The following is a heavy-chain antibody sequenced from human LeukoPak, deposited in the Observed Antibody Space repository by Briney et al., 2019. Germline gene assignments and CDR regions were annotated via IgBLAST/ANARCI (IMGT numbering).Heavy chain of an antibody. J-gene: IGHJ4*02. CDR3: AGRSYFDY. CDR1: GLTFSGYA. CDR2: ISYDGSNK. Sequence: GGSLRLSCAASGLTFSGYAMHWVRQAPGKGLEWVAVISYDGSNKYYADSVKGRFTISRDNSKNTLYLQMNSLRAEDTAVYYCAGRSYFDYWGQGTLVTVSS. V-gene: IGHV3-30-3*01.